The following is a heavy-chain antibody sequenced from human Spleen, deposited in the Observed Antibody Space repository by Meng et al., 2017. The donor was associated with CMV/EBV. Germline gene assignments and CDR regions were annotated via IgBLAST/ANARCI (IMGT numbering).Heavy chain of an antibody. CDR1: GGSISSGDYS. V-gene: IGHV4-30-4*01. CDR2: IYYSGST. J-gene: IGHJ5*02. Sequence: QVQLQESGPGLVQPSQTLSLPCTVSGGSISSGDYSGSWIRQPPGKGLEWIGYIYYSGSTYSNASLKSRVTISIDRSKNQFSLKLSSVTAADTAVYYCARDRKHYGERGWFDPWGQGTLVTVSS. CDR3: ARDRKHYGERGWFDP. D-gene: IGHD4-17*01.